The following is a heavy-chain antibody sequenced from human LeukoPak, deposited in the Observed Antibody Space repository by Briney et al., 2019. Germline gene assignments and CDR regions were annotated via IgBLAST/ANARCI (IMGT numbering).Heavy chain of an antibody. Sequence: GGSLRLSCAASGFTFSSYAMSWVRQAPGKGLEWVSAISGSGGSTYYADSVKGRFTISRDNSKNTLYLQMNSLRAEDTAVYYCAKAEYSSSWFNRKYYFDYWGQGTLVTVSS. CDR3: AKAEYSSSWFNRKYYFDY. J-gene: IGHJ4*02. CDR1: GFTFSSYA. CDR2: ISGSGGST. V-gene: IGHV3-23*01. D-gene: IGHD6-13*01.